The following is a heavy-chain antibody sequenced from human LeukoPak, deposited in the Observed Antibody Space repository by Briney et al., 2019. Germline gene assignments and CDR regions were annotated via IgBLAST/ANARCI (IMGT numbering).Heavy chain of an antibody. CDR3: ARAQWLRLT. CDR1: GGSISSGSYY. V-gene: IGHV4-61*02. D-gene: IGHD5-12*01. Sequence: PSETLCLTCTVSGGSISSGSYYWSWIRQPAGKGLEWIGRIYTSGSTNYNPSLKSRVTISVDTSKNQFSLKLSSVTAADTAVYYCARAQWLRLTWGQGTLVTVSS. CDR2: IYTSGST. J-gene: IGHJ5*02.